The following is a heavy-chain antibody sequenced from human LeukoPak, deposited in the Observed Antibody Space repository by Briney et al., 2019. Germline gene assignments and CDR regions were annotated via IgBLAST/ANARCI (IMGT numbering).Heavy chain of an antibody. Sequence: PSETLSLTCTVSGGSVNSGFYYWTWIRQPPGKGLEWIGYIYYTGSTNCNSSLKSRVTMSVDTSSDQFSLKLSSVSAADTAAYYCARRSRYTYGGLDYWGQGILVTVSS. CDR3: ARRSRYTYGGLDY. CDR1: GGSVNSGFYY. CDR2: IYYTGST. V-gene: IGHV4-61*01. J-gene: IGHJ4*02. D-gene: IGHD5-18*01.